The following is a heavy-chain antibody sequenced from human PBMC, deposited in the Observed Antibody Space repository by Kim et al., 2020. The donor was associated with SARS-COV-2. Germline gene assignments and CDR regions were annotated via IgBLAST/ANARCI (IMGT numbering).Heavy chain of an antibody. CDR2: IYYSGST. J-gene: IGHJ4*02. V-gene: IGHV4-59*01. CDR1: GGSISSYY. D-gene: IGHD2-21*02. Sequence: SETLSLTCTVSGGSISSYYWSWIRQPPGKGLEWIGYIYYSGSTNYNPSLKSRVTISVDTSKNQFSLKLSSVTAADTAVYYCARGLWLTDYYFDYWGQGTLVTVSS. CDR3: ARGLWLTDYYFDY.